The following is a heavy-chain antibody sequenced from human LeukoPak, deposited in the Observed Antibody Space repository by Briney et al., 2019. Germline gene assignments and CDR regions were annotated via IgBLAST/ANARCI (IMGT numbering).Heavy chain of an antibody. CDR1: GGSISSYY. J-gene: IGHJ5*02. D-gene: IGHD1-14*01. Sequence: SETLSLTCTVSGGSISSYYWSWIRQPPGKGLEWIGYIYYSGSTNYNPSLKSRVTISVDTSKNQFSLKLSSVTAADTAVYYCARLNHAAYNWFDPWGQGTLVTVSS. V-gene: IGHV4-59*01. CDR2: IYYSGST. CDR3: ARLNHAAYNWFDP.